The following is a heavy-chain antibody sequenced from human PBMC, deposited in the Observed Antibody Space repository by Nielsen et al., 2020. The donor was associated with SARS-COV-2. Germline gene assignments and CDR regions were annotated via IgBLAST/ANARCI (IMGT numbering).Heavy chain of an antibody. Sequence: GESLKISCKGSGYSFTGSWMAWVRQMPGKGLEWMGGIYFGDSETSYSPSFQGQVTISADKSINTAYLQWSSLKASDPAMYYCARLGYCTSLSCSHHYYGLDVWGQGTTVTVSS. CDR3: ARLGYCTSLSCSHHYYGLDV. CDR1: GYSFTGSW. D-gene: IGHD2-2*01. CDR2: IYFGDSET. V-gene: IGHV5-51*01. J-gene: IGHJ6*02.